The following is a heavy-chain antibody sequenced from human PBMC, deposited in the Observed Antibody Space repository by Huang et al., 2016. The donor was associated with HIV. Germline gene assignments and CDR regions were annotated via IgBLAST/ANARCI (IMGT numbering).Heavy chain of an antibody. Sequence: QVQLVQSGAEMKKSGSLVKVSCKASGSTVSSVSFTWVRQAPGRGLEWMGGIIPLHDSTDFAQTFRGRVTLTADESTNTAFMELSGMTSQDTAGYYCARGVGNSNRGFDIWGQGTLVTVS. D-gene: IGHD5-18*01. CDR3: ARGVGNSNRGFDI. CDR1: GSTVSSVS. V-gene: IGHV1-69*13. J-gene: IGHJ4*02. CDR2: IIPLHDST.